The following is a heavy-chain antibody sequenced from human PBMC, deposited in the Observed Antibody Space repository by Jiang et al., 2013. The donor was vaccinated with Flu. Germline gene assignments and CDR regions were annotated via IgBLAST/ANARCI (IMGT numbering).Heavy chain of an antibody. J-gene: IGHJ6*02. CDR3: ARPRRILTGYYNFYYYGMDV. V-gene: IGHV1-18*01. CDR2: ISAYNGNT. D-gene: IGHD3-9*01. Sequence: GAEVKKPGASVKVSCKASGYTFTSYGISWVRQAPGQGLEWMGWISAYNGNTNYAQKLQGRVTMTTDTSTSTAYMELRSLRSDDTAVYYCARPRRILTGYYNFYYYGMDVWGQGTTVTVSS. CDR1: GYTFTSYG.